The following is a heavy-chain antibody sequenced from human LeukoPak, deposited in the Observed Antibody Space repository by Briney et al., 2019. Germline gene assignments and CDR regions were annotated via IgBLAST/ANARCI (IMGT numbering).Heavy chain of an antibody. V-gene: IGHV3-33*01. J-gene: IGHJ4*02. D-gene: IGHD5-18*01. Sequence: GGSLRLSCAASGFTFSSSGMHWVRQAPGEGLEWVAVIWSDGSDKYYSDSVKGRFTISRDNSKNTLYLQMNSLRAEDTAVYHCARDRGYSYIDYWGQGTLVTVSS. CDR3: ARDRGYSYIDY. CDR2: IWSDGSDK. CDR1: GFTFSSSG.